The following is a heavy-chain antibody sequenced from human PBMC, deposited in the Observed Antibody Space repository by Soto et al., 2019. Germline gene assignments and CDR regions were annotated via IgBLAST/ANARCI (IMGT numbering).Heavy chain of an antibody. CDR3: ARVSCSGGSCYSFWDTIYYYMDV. J-gene: IGHJ6*03. CDR1: GFTFSSYG. V-gene: IGHV3-33*01. Sequence: GGSLRLSCAASGFTFSSYGMHWVRQAPGKGLEWVAVIWYDGSNKYYADSVKGRFTISRDNAKNSLYLQMNSLRAEDTAVYYCARVSCSGGSCYSFWDTIYYYMDVWGKGTTVTVSS. CDR2: IWYDGSNK. D-gene: IGHD2-15*01.